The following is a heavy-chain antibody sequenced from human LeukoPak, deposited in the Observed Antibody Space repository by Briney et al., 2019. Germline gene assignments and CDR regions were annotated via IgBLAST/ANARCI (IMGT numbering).Heavy chain of an antibody. CDR2: IYSGGST. V-gene: IGHV3-66*01. Sequence: GGSLRVSCAASGFTASSNYMSWVRQAPGNGLEWVSVIYSGGSTYYADSVKGRFTISRDNSKNTLYLQMNSLRAEDTAVYYCARMYYYDSSGDNDAFDIWGQGTMVTVSS. D-gene: IGHD3-22*01. CDR1: GFTASSNY. CDR3: ARMYYYDSSGDNDAFDI. J-gene: IGHJ3*02.